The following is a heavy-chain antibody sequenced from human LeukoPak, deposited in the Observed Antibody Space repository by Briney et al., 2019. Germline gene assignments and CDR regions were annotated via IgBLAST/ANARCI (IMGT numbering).Heavy chain of an antibody. CDR2: IYSSGST. CDR1: GASMSSYY. CDR3: ARGGEAGLAD. Sequence: SETLSLTCTVSGASMSSYYWTWVRQPPGKGLKWIGYIYSSGSTNSNPSLKSRVTISVDTSKNQFSLNLSSVTAADTAVYYCARGGEAGLADWGQGTLVTVSS. J-gene: IGHJ4*02. D-gene: IGHD4-17*01. V-gene: IGHV4-59*01.